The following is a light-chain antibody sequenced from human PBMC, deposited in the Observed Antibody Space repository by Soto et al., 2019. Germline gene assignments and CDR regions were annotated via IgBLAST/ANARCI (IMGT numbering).Light chain of an antibody. V-gene: IGLV1-44*01. J-gene: IGLJ2*01. CDR2: SNN. CDR1: SSNIRSNP. CDR3: AAWHDSLNGYVV. Sequence: QSVLTQPPSASGTPGQRVTISCSGSSSNIRSNPVNWYQQLPGTAPKLLLYSNNQRPSGVPDRFSGSKSGTSASLAISGRKSEDEAGYYCAAWHDSLNGYVVFGGGTKLTVL.